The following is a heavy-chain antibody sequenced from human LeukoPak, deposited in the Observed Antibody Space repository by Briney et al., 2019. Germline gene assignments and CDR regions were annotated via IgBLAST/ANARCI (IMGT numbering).Heavy chain of an antibody. V-gene: IGHV4-31*03. CDR1: GGSISSGGYY. J-gene: IGHJ4*02. CDR2: IYYSGST. Sequence: SETLSLTCIVSGGSISSGGYYWSWIRQHPGKGLEWIGYIYYSGSTYYNPSLKSRVAISVDTSKNQFSLKLSSVTAADTAIYYCAGSVTSRVVLDYWGQGTLVTVSS. CDR3: AGSVTSRVVLDY. D-gene: IGHD3-10*01.